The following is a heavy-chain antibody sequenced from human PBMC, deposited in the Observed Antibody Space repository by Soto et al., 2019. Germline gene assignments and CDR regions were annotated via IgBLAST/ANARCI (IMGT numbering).Heavy chain of an antibody. CDR1: NGSISSSNW. V-gene: IGHV4-4*02. D-gene: IGHD6-19*01. J-gene: IGHJ4*02. Sequence: HVQLQESGPGLVKPSGTLSLTCAVSNGSISSSNWWNWVRQPPGMQLEWIGEIYHTGSTNYNPSLKSRVTISVDKSKNQVSLRQNSVTAAGTALYYCARAVAGRDFDSWGQGTLVTVSS. CDR3: ARAVAGRDFDS. CDR2: IYHTGST.